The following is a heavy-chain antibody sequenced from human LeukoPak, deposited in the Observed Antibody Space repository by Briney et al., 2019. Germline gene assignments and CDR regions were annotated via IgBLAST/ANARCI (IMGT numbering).Heavy chain of an antibody. Sequence: SQTLPLTCTVSGGSISSGDYFWSWIRQHPGKGLEWIGYIYYSGSTYYNPSLKSRVAISVDTSKNQFSLTVSSVTAADTAVYYCASQDIVVVVAGALHYGMDVWGQGTTVTVSS. CDR1: GGSISSGDYF. D-gene: IGHD2-15*01. J-gene: IGHJ6*02. CDR2: IYYSGST. V-gene: IGHV4-31*03. CDR3: ASQDIVVVVAGALHYGMDV.